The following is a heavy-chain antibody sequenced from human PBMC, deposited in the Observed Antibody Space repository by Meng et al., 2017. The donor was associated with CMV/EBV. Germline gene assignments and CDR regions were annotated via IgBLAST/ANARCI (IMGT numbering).Heavy chain of an antibody. J-gene: IGHJ6*02. CDR3: AREMDEYSSSIHGVYYYYGMDV. D-gene: IGHD6-6*01. CDR2: ISYDGSNK. Sequence: GGSLRLSCAASGFTFSSYAMHWVRQAPGKGLEWVAVISYDGSNKYYADSVKGRFTISRDNSKNTLYLQMNSLRAEDTAVYYCAREMDEYSSSIHGVYYYYGMDVWGQGTTVTV. CDR1: GFTFSSYA. V-gene: IGHV3-30-3*01.